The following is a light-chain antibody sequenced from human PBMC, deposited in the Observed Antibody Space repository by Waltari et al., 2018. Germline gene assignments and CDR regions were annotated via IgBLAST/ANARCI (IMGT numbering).Light chain of an antibody. V-gene: IGKV3D-11*01. J-gene: IGKJ4*01. CDR3: QQRSNWPT. CDR1: QGVSGY. CDR2: VAS. Sequence: LSGRASQGVSGYLAWYQQKPGQAPMLLIYVASNRATGIPARFSGSGSGTDFTLTISSLGPEDFAVYYCQQRSNWPTFGGGTNVEIK.